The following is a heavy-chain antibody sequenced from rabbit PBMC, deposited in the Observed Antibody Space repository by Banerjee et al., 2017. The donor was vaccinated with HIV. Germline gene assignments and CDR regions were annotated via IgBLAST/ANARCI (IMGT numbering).Heavy chain of an antibody. D-gene: IGHD8-1*01. CDR1: GFSFSSGYD. CDR2: IYTSSGST. J-gene: IGHJ4*01. V-gene: IGHV1S40*01. CDR3: ARDRFNDAGSTYYALYL. Sequence: QSLEESGGGLVKPEGSLTLTCKASGFSFSSGYDMCWVRQAPGKGLEWIACIYTSSGSTYYASWAKGRFTISKTSSTTVTLQMTSLTAADTATYFCARDRFNDAGSTYYALYLWGPGTLVTVS.